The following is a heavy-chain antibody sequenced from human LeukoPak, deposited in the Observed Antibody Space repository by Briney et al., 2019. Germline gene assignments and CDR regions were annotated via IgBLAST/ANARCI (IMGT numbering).Heavy chain of an antibody. CDR2: ISSSSSYI. CDR3: ARVSMAAVDY. J-gene: IGHJ4*02. V-gene: IGHV3-21*01. D-gene: IGHD3-3*02. CDR1: GFTFSSYS. Sequence: GGSLRLSCAASGFTFSSYSMNWVRQAPGKGLEWVASISSSSSYIYYADSVKGRFTISRDNAKNSLYLQMNSLRAEDTAVYYCARVSMAAVDYWGQGTLVTVSS.